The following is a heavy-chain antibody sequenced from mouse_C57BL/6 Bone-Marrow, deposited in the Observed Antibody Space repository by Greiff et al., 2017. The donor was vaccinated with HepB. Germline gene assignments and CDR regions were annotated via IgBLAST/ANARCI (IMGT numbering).Heavy chain of an antibody. CDR1: GYTFTSYW. Sequence: VQLQQPGAELVKPGASVKLSCKASGYTFTSYWMHWVKQRPGQGLEWIGMIHPNSGSTNYNEKFKSKATLTVDKSSSTAYMQLSSLKSEDSAVYYCARVTTVPNWYFDVWGTGTTVTVSS. J-gene: IGHJ1*03. V-gene: IGHV1-64*01. CDR3: ARVTTVPNWYFDV. D-gene: IGHD1-1*01. CDR2: IHPNSGST.